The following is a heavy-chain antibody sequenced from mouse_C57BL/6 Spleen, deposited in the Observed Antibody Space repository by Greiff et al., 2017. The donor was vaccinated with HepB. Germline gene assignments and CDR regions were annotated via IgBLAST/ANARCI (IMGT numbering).Heavy chain of an antibody. V-gene: IGHV1-76*01. D-gene: IGHD2-5*01. CDR3: AREEGYSNYGYFDV. Sequence: VHLQQSGAELVRPGASVKLSCKASGYTFTDYYINWVKQRPGQGLEWIARIYPGSGNTYYNEKFKGKATLTAEKSSSTAYMQLSSLTSEDSAVYFCAREEGYSNYGYFDVWGTGTTVTVSS. J-gene: IGHJ1*03. CDR1: GYTFTDYY. CDR2: IYPGSGNT.